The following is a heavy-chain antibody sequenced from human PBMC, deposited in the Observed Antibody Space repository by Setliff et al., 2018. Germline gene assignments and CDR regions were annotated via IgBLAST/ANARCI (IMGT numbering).Heavy chain of an antibody. CDR1: GGTFSSYA. D-gene: IGHD2-15*01. CDR2: IIPILGIA. Sequence: GASVKVSCKASGGTFSSYAISWVRQAPGQGLEWMGGIIPILGIANYAQKFQGRVTITADKSTSTAYMELSSLRSEDTAVYYCARVAPKAVVAATYLPYWYFDLWGRGTLVTVSS. CDR3: ARVAPKAVVAATYLPYWYFDL. J-gene: IGHJ2*01. V-gene: IGHV1-69*10.